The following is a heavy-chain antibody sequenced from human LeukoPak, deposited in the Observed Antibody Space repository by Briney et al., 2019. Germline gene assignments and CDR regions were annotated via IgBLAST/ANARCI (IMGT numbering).Heavy chain of an antibody. CDR3: ARDSPLMGY. J-gene: IGHJ4*02. Sequence: GGSLRLXCAASGFTFSSYSMNWVRLAPGKGLESVSSISSSSSYIYYADSVKGRFTISRDNAKNSLYLQMNSLRAEDTAVYYCARDSPLMGYWGQGTLVTVSS. V-gene: IGHV3-21*01. CDR1: GFTFSSYS. CDR2: ISSSSSYI. D-gene: IGHD3-10*01.